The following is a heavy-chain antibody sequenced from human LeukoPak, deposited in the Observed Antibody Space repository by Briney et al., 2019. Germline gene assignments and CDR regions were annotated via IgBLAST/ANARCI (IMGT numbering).Heavy chain of an antibody. D-gene: IGHD3-10*01. CDR3: ARDSGFGGFNDC. J-gene: IGHJ4*01. V-gene: IGHV3-66*01. CDR1: GFTVSSNH. Sequence: GGSLRLSCAASGFTVSSNHMSWVRQAPGKGLEWVPFIYTGGSTYYADSVKGRFTIYRDNSKNTLYLQMNSLRAEDTAVYYCARDSGFGGFNDCWGPGTPVTVSS. CDR2: IYTGGST.